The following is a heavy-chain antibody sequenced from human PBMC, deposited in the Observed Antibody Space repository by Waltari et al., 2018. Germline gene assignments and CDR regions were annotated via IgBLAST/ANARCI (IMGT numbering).Heavy chain of an antibody. Sequence: QVQLQQWGAGLLKPSETLSLTCAVYGGSFSGYYWSWIRQPPGKGLEWIGELNHSGSTNYNPSLQSRVTISVDTSKNQFSLKLSSVTAADTAVYYCARHGITGTTYYFDYWGQGTLVTVSS. J-gene: IGHJ4*02. CDR1: GGSFSGYY. D-gene: IGHD1-7*01. CDR2: LNHSGST. V-gene: IGHV4-34*01. CDR3: ARHGITGTTYYFDY.